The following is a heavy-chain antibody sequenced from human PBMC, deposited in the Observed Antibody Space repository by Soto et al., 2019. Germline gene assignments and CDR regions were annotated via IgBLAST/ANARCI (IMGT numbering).Heavy chain of an antibody. D-gene: IGHD3-22*01. V-gene: IGHV4-31*03. CDR1: GGSISSGGYY. Sequence: QVQLQESGPGLVKPSQTLSLTCTVSGGSISSGGYYWSWIRQHPGKVLEWIGYIYYSGSTYYNPSLKSRVTISVDTSKNQFSLKLSSVTAADTAVYYCAREAEYYYDSSGSYRAFDIWGQGTMVTVSS. CDR3: AREAEYYYDSSGSYRAFDI. J-gene: IGHJ3*02. CDR2: IYYSGST.